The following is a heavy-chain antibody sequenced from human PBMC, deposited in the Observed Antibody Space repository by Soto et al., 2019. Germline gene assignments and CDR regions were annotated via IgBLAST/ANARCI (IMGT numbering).Heavy chain of an antibody. Sequence: EVQLVESGGGLVQPGGSLRLSCAASGFTFSSYAMHWVRQAPGKGLEYVSTINRNGGSTYYANSVKGRFTISRDNSKNTLYLQMGSLRAEAMAVYYCARGGSDYYFDYWGQGTLVTVSS. D-gene: IGHD2-21*02. V-gene: IGHV3-64*01. J-gene: IGHJ4*02. CDR2: INRNGGST. CDR1: GFTFSSYA. CDR3: ARGGSDYYFDY.